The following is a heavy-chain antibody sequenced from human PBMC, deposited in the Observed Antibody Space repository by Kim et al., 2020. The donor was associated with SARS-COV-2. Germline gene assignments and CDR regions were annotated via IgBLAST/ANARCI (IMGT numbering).Heavy chain of an antibody. V-gene: IGHV4-39*01. CDR3: TRSNVRPFDD. Sequence: SETLSLTCTVSGGSITSSSYRWGWIRQPPGRGLEWIGYVSYSGSTYYYPSLKSRLTISVDRSKSQFFLNLTSVTAADTALYFCTRSNVRPFDDWGQGALVTVSS. J-gene: IGHJ4*02. CDR2: VSYSGST. CDR1: GGSITSSSYR.